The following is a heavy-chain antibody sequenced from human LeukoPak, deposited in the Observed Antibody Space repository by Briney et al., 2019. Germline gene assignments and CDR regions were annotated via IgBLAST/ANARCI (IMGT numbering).Heavy chain of an antibody. CDR1: GYTFTSYG. Sequence: ASVKVFCKASGYTFTSYGISWVRQAPGQGLEWMGWISAYNGNTNYAQKLQGRVTMTTDTSTSTAYMELRSLRSDDTAVYYCAREMEVGVNIVATLNWFDPWGQGTLVTVSS. J-gene: IGHJ5*02. D-gene: IGHD5-12*01. V-gene: IGHV1-18*01. CDR3: AREMEVGVNIVATLNWFDP. CDR2: ISAYNGNT.